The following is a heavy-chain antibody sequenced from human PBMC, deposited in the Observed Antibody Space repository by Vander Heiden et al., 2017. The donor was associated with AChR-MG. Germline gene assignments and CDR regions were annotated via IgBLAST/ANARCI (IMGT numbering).Heavy chain of an antibody. Sequence: QVQLQESGPGLAKPSGSLSLTCTVAGCSISSYYWSWIRQPPGKGLEWIGDIYYSGSTNYNPSLKSRVTISVDTSKNQFSLKLSSVTAADTAVYYCATARREEYNWNWAGFGYWGQGTLVTVSS. CDR3: ATARREEYNWNWAGFGY. CDR2: IYYSGST. CDR1: GCSISSYY. J-gene: IGHJ4*02. D-gene: IGHD1-1*01. V-gene: IGHV4-59*01.